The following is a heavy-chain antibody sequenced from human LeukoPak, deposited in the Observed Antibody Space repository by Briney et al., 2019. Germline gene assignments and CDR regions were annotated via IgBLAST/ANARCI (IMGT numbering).Heavy chain of an antibody. Sequence: SSETLSFTRTVSGGSISSSSYYWGWIRQPPGKGLEWIGSIYYSGSTYYNPSLKSRVTISVDTSKNQFSLKLSSVTAADTAVYYCARLGCSGGSCYSDYYYGMDVWGQGTTVTVSS. V-gene: IGHV4-39*01. D-gene: IGHD2-15*01. CDR1: GGSISSSSYY. CDR3: ARLGCSGGSCYSDYYYGMDV. J-gene: IGHJ6*02. CDR2: IYYSGST.